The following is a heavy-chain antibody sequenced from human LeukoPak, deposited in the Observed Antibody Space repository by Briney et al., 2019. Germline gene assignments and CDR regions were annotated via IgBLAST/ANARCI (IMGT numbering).Heavy chain of an antibody. CDR2: ISSSGSTI. CDR1: GFTSSDYY. D-gene: IGHD3-10*01. J-gene: IGHJ4*02. CDR3: ARGVNYGSGSYYNDY. Sequence: GGSLRLSCAASGFTSSDYYMSWIRQAPGKGLEWVSYISSSGSTIYYADSVKGRFTISRDNAKNSLYLQMNSLRAEDTAVYYCARGVNYGSGSYYNDYWGQGTLVTVSS. V-gene: IGHV3-11*01.